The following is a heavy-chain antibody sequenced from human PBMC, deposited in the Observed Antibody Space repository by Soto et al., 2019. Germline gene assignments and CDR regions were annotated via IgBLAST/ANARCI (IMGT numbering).Heavy chain of an antibody. J-gene: IGHJ5*01. V-gene: IGHV4-31*03. D-gene: IGHD3-22*01. CDR1: GGSLDSGSYY. Sequence: PSETLSLTCSVSGGSLDSGSYYWSWIRQHPGKGLEWIGYIYYSGSTYYNPSLKSRVTVSLDTSKNQFSLKLSSVTAADTAMYYCARLVYFDSIENWFDSWGQGILVTVSS. CDR2: IYYSGST. CDR3: ARLVYFDSIENWFDS.